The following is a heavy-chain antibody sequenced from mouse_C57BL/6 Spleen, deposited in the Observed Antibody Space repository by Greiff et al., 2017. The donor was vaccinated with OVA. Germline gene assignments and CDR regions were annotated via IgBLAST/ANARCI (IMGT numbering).Heavy chain of an antibody. D-gene: IGHD1-1*01. CDR3: ARDYGSIYYFDY. CDR2: ISSGSSTI. J-gene: IGHJ2*01. V-gene: IGHV5-17*01. Sequence: EVKLMESGGGLVKPGGSLKLSCAASGFTFSDYGMHWVRQAPEKGLEWVAYISSGSSTIYYADTVKGRFTISRDNAKNTLFLQMTSLRSEDTAMYYCARDYGSIYYFDYWGQGTTRTVSS. CDR1: GFTFSDYG.